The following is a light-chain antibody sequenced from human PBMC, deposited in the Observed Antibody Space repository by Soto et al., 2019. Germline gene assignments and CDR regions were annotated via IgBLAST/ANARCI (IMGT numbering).Light chain of an antibody. CDR2: VAS. J-gene: IGKJ5*01. CDR1: QSISRY. V-gene: IGKV1-39*01. Sequence: EIQMTQSPSSLSASVGGRGTITCRASQSISRYLNWYQQKPGKAPNLLIYVASSLQSEVTSRFSGSGSGTDFTLNITSLQTEDLATYYCQQSYGTPITFGQGTRLEIK. CDR3: QQSYGTPIT.